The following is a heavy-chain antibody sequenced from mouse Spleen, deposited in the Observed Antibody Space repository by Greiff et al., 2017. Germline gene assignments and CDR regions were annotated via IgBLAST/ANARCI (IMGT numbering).Heavy chain of an antibody. J-gene: IGHJ4*01. V-gene: IGHV5-9-3*01. CDR3: ARSLLYRYYATDY. Sequence: DVHLVESGGGLVKLGGSLKLSCAASGFTFSSYAMSWVRQTPEKRLEWVATISSGGGNTYYPDSVKGRFTISRDNAKNTLYLQMSSLKSEDTAMYYCARSLLYRYYATDYWGQGTSVTVSS. CDR1: GFTFSSYA. D-gene: IGHD2-14*01. CDR2: ISSGGGNT.